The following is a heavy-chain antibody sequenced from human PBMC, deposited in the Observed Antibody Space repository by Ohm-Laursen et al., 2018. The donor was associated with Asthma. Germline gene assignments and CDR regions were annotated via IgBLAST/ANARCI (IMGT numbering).Heavy chain of an antibody. CDR2: IIPIFGIA. D-gene: IGHD4-11*01. Sequence: SSVKVSCKASGGTFSSYAISWVRQAPGQGLEWMGEIIPIFGIANYAQKFQGRVTITADKSTSTAYMELSSLRSEDTAVYYCARAVDGPTEGVYHYFDYWGQGTLVTVSS. CDR3: ARAVDGPTEGVYHYFDY. CDR1: GGTFSSYA. J-gene: IGHJ4*02. V-gene: IGHV1-69*17.